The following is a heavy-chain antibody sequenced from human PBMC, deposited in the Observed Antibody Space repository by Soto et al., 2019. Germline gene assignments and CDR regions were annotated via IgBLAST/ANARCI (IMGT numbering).Heavy chain of an antibody. Sequence: QVQLVQSGAEVKKPGASVNVSCKTSGETFSRSAIHWVGQVPGQRPEWVGWIHAGNGNTKYSEKIHDRLTITRDTPASTAYMELSSLRSEDTGIYYGARDGSGWDFDHWGQGTLVTVSS. CDR3: ARDGSGWDFDH. CDR2: IHAGNGNT. V-gene: IGHV1-3*01. CDR1: GETFSRSA. J-gene: IGHJ4*02. D-gene: IGHD6-19*01.